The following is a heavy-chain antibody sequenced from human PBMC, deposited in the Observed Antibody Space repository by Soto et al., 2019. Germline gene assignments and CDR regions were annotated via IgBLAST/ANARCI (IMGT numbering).Heavy chain of an antibody. CDR2: ISGSGVTT. J-gene: IGHJ4*02. V-gene: IGHV3-23*01. Sequence: EVQVLESGGGLVQPGGSLRLSCAASGVTFTPYAMTWVRQAPGKGLEWVSAISGSGVTTYYADSVKGRFTISRDNSKNTLYLQMNSREAEDAAIYYCGKYSGYDLPFPGAADYWGQGTLVTVSS. CDR3: GKYSGYDLPFPGAADY. D-gene: IGHD5-12*01. CDR1: GVTFTPYA.